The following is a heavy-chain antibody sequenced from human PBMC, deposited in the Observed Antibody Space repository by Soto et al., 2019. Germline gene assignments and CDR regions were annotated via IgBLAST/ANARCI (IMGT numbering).Heavy chain of an antibody. CDR1: GYTFTSYY. CDR2: INPSGGRT. Sequence: ASVKVSCKASGYTFTSYYMHWVRQAPGQGLEWRGIINPSGGRTSYAQKFQGGVTVTRDTSTSTVYMELSSLRSEDTAVYYCGRDQSDYSPLVPYYYGMDVWGQGTTVT. CDR3: GRDQSDYSPLVPYYYGMDV. D-gene: IGHD4-4*01. V-gene: IGHV1-46*03. J-gene: IGHJ6*02.